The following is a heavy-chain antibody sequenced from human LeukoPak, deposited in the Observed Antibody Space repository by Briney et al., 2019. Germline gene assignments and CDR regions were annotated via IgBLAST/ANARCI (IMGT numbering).Heavy chain of an antibody. CDR3: ARWDGYSSSPDY. V-gene: IGHV1-2*02. J-gene: IGHJ4*02. D-gene: IGHD6-13*01. CDR1: GYTFTGYY. Sequence: ASVKVSCKASGYTFTGYYMHWARQAPGQGLAWMGWINPNSGGTNYAQKFQGRVTMTRDTSIRTIYMEIYMELTGLRFDDTALYYCARWDGYSSSPDYWGQGTLVTVSS. CDR2: INPNSGGT.